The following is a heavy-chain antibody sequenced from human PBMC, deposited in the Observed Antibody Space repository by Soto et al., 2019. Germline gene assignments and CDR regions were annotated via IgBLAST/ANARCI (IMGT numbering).Heavy chain of an antibody. D-gene: IGHD4-17*01. J-gene: IGHJ4*02. CDR1: GFTFSSYA. CDR2: ITRSGGST. Sequence: EVQLLESGGGLVQPGGSLRLSCAASGFTFSSYAMSWVRQAPGKGLEWVSAITRSGGSTHYADSVKGRFTISRDNSTNTLFLQMNSLRAEDTAVYYCARDDYPNAYWGQGTLVTVSS. CDR3: ARDDYPNAY. V-gene: IGHV3-23*01.